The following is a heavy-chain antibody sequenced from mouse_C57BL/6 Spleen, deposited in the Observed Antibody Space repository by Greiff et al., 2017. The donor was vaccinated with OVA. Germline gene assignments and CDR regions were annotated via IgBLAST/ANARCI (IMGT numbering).Heavy chain of an antibody. CDR1: GYTFTDYY. D-gene: IGHD1-1*01. CDR3: ARGGEDYGFDY. Sequence: QVQLQQSGAELVRPGASVKLSCKASGYTFTDYYINWVKQRPGPGLEWIARIYPGSGNTYSNEKFKGKAPLTAEKSSSTAYMQLSSLTSEDSAVYFCARGGEDYGFDYWGQGTTLTVSS. CDR2: IYPGSGNT. V-gene: IGHV1-76*01. J-gene: IGHJ2*01.